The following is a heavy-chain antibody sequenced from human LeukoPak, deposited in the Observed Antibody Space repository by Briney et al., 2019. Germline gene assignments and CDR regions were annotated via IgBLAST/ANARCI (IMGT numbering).Heavy chain of an antibody. Sequence: SETLSLTCTVSGGSISSGGYYWRWIRQHPGKGLEWIGYIYYSGSTYYNPSLKSRVTISVDTSKNQFSLKLSSVTAADTAVYYCARVSIVYDYFDYWGQGTLVTVSS. CDR3: ARVSIVYDYFDY. V-gene: IGHV4-31*03. CDR1: GGSISSGGYY. CDR2: IYYSGST. J-gene: IGHJ4*02. D-gene: IGHD2-8*01.